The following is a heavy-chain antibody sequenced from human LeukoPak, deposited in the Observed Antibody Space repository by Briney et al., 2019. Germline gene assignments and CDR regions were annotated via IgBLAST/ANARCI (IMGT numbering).Heavy chain of an antibody. D-gene: IGHD2-2*01. J-gene: IGHJ4*02. CDR2: ISYDGSNK. CDR1: GFTFSSYA. Sequence: GGSLRLSCAASGFTFSSYAMHWVRQAPGKGLEWVAVISYDGSNKYYADSVKGRFTISRDNSKNTLYLQMSSLRAEDTAVYYCAREPDCSSTSCYSEDYFDYWGQGTLVTVSS. CDR3: AREPDCSSTSCYSEDYFDY. V-gene: IGHV3-30-3*01.